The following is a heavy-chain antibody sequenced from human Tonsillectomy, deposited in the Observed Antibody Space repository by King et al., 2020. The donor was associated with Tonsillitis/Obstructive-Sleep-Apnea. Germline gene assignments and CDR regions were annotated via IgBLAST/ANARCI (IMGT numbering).Heavy chain of an antibody. Sequence: QLQESGPGLVKPSETLSLTCTVSGGSISSSSYYWGWIRQPPGKGLEWIGIIYYSGYTYSNPSLKSRVTISVDTSKNQFSLKLSSVTAADTAVYYCARQEIVIVPVAMRGMRIETSYHYYGMDVWGQGTTVTVSS. CDR3: ARQEIVIVPVAMRGMRIETSYHYYGMDV. CDR2: IYYSGYT. J-gene: IGHJ6*02. V-gene: IGHV4-39*01. CDR1: GGSISSSSYY. D-gene: IGHD2-2*01.